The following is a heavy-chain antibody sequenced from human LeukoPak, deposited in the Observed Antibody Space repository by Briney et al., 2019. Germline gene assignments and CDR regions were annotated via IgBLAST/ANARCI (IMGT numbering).Heavy chain of an antibody. V-gene: IGHV3-23*01. D-gene: IGHD4-23*01. CDR1: GFTFSSSA. Sequence: PGGSLRLSCAASGFTFSSSAMSWVRQAPGKGLEWVSAISNNGGYTYYADSVQGRFTISRDNSKSTLCLQMNSLRAEDTAVYYCAKVDAYGGNSDWGQGTLVTVSS. CDR3: AKVDAYGGNSD. J-gene: IGHJ4*02. CDR2: ISNNGGYT.